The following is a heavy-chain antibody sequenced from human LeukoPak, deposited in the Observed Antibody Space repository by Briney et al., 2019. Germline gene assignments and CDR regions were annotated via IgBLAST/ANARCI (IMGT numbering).Heavy chain of an antibody. CDR2: IYSGGST. Sequence: GGSLRLSCAASGFTVSSNYMSWVRQAPGKGLEWVSVIYSGGSTYYADSVKGRFTISRDNSKNTLYLRMNSLRAEDTAVYYCAGYDSSGYYYNWGQGTLVTVSS. J-gene: IGHJ4*02. D-gene: IGHD3-22*01. V-gene: IGHV3-53*01. CDR3: AGYDSSGYYYN. CDR1: GFTVSSNY.